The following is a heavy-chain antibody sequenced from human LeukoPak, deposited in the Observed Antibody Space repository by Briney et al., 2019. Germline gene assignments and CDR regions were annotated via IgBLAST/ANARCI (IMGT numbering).Heavy chain of an antibody. V-gene: IGHV3-23*01. D-gene: IGHD2-15*01. CDR3: AKDWGYCSGGRCYSGWFDP. CDR2: ISGSGGST. Sequence: SGGSLRLSCAASGFAFSSYAMSWVRQAPGKGLEWVSGISGSGGSTYYADSVKGRFTISRDSSKNSLYLQMNSLRAEDTAVYYCAKDWGYCSGGRCYSGWFDPWGQGTLSPSPQ. CDR1: GFAFSSYA. J-gene: IGHJ5*02.